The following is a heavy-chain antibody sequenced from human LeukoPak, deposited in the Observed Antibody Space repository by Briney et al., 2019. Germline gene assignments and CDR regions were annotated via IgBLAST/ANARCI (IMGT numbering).Heavy chain of an antibody. D-gene: IGHD3-3*01. J-gene: IGHJ5*02. V-gene: IGHV4-4*09. CDR3: ARGRYDDFWSGYYNWFDP. Sequence: PSETLSLTCTVSGGSISSYYWSWIRQPPGKGLEWIGYIYTSGSTNYNPSLKSRVTISVDTSKNQFSLKLSSVTAADTAVYYCARGRYDDFWSGYYNWFDPWGQGTLVTVSS. CDR2: IYTSGST. CDR1: GGSISSYY.